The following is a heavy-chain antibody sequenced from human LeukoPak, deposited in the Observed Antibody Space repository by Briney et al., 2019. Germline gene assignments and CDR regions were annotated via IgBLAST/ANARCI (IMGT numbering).Heavy chain of an antibody. D-gene: IGHD6-13*01. CDR2: IKQDGSEK. Sequence: GGSLRLSCAASGFTFSSYWMSWVRQAPGKGLEWVANIKQDGSEKYYVDSVKGRFTISRDNAKNSLYLQMNSLRAEDTAVYYCARDVDGSSRFPWFDPWGQGTLVTVSS. J-gene: IGHJ5*02. V-gene: IGHV3-7*01. CDR1: GFTFSSYW. CDR3: ARDVDGSSRFPWFDP.